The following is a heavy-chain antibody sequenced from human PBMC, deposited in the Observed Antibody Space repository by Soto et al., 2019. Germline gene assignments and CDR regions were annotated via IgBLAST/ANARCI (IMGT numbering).Heavy chain of an antibody. V-gene: IGHV3-23*01. CDR1: GFRFGGYA. Sequence: PGGSLRLSCAASGFRFGGYAMHWVRQAPGKGLEWVSVISCSGGSTHYADSVKGRSTISRDNSKNTLHLQVNSLRGEDTAVYYCAKEADISGYYPDYWGQGTQVTVSS. CDR2: ISCSGGST. CDR3: AKEADISGYYPDY. D-gene: IGHD3-22*01. J-gene: IGHJ4*02.